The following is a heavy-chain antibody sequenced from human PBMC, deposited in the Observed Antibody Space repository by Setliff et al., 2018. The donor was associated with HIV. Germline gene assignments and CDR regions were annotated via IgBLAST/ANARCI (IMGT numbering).Heavy chain of an antibody. CDR3: ARDYCSGGNCYSLY. CDR1: GYPFTSYA. Sequence: SVKVSCKTSGYPFTSYAIHWVRQAPGQRLEWLGWLSAGNGNTKYSQKFQDRVTFTRDTYARTAYMELSSLRSEDTAVYYCARDYCSGGNCYSLYWGQGTLVTVSS. V-gene: IGHV1-3*01. D-gene: IGHD2-15*01. CDR2: LSAGNGNT. J-gene: IGHJ4*02.